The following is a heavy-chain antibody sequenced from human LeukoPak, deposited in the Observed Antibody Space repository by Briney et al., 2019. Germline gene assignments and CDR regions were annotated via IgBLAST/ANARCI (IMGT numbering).Heavy chain of an antibody. CDR1: GFTVGSNY. J-gene: IGHJ6*02. D-gene: IGHD2-2*01. CDR2: IYSGGST. V-gene: IGHV3-53*01. Sequence: GGSLRLSCAASGFTVGSNYMSWVRQAPGKGLEWVSIIYSGGSTYYADSVKGRFTISRDNSENTLYLQMNSLRAEDTAVYYCARDKVEAAAPYWYGMDVWGQGTTVTVSS. CDR3: ARDKVEAAAPYWYGMDV.